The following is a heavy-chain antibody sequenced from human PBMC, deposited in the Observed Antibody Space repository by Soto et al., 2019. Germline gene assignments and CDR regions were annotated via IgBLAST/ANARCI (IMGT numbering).Heavy chain of an antibody. D-gene: IGHD6-25*01. J-gene: IGHJ4*02. CDR1: GYPFITCD. V-gene: IGHV1-8*01. CDR3: ARRKERSGPHYFDQ. CDR2: MNPNTGKA. Sequence: XPVKVSCKTSGYPFITCDIHWVRQATGQGLEWMGWMNPNTGKAGFAQKFQGRVTMTRDTSLGTAYMDLSGLTSEDTAVYYCARRKERSGPHYFDQWGQGSLVTVSS.